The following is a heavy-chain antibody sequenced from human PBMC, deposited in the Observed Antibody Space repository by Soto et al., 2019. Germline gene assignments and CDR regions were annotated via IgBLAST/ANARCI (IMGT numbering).Heavy chain of an antibody. CDR3: ARSSGLGIDF. CDR2: IWFDGSKK. Sequence: GGSLRLSCAASGFSFNTHGMHWVRQAPGKGLEWVAVIWFDGSKKYYEDSVTGRFTISRDNSRSALYLEMDSLRAEDTGVYYCARSSGLGIDFWGQGALVTVSS. CDR1: GFSFNTHG. V-gene: IGHV3-33*01. J-gene: IGHJ4*02. D-gene: IGHD6-19*01.